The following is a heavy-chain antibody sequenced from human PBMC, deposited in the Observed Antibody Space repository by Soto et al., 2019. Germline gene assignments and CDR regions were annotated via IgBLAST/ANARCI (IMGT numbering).Heavy chain of an antibody. CDR3: AGGRIVVFGSRAYYGMDV. V-gene: IGHV1-69*01. D-gene: IGHD3-22*01. CDR1: GGTPSNSA. J-gene: IGHJ6*02. CDR2: IIPVFGLV. Sequence: QVHLLLQSGAEVKKPGSSVKVSCKASGGTPSNSAISWVRQAPGQGLEWMGGIIPVFGLVKYEQNFQRRVTITADESTDTAYMELSSLRPEDTAVYYCAGGRIVVFGSRAYYGMDVWGQGTTVTVSS.